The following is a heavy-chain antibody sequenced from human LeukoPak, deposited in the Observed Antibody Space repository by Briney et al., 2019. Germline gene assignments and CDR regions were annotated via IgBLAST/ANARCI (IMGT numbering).Heavy chain of an antibody. CDR1: GFTFSSYG. CDR2: ISYDGSNK. Sequence: PGGSLRLSCAASGFTFSSYGMHWVRQAPGKGLEWVAVISYDGSNKYYADSVKGRFTISRDNSKNTLYLQMNSLRAEDTAVYYCARDSPLQRGAFDIWGQGTMVTVSS. J-gene: IGHJ3*02. D-gene: IGHD5-24*01. CDR3: ARDSPLQRGAFDI. V-gene: IGHV3-30*19.